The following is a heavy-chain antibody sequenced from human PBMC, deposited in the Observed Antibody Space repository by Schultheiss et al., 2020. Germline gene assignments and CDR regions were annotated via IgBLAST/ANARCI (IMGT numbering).Heavy chain of an antibody. Sequence: GGSLRLSCAASGFTFSSYAMNWVRQAPGKGLEWVSAISGSGGSTYYADSVKDRFTISRDNSKNTLYLQMNSLRADDTAVYYCARDRYDFWSGYYIHYYYGMDVWGQGTTVTVSS. J-gene: IGHJ6*02. D-gene: IGHD3-3*01. CDR1: GFTFSSYA. CDR2: ISGSGGST. CDR3: ARDRYDFWSGYYIHYYYGMDV. V-gene: IGHV3-23*01.